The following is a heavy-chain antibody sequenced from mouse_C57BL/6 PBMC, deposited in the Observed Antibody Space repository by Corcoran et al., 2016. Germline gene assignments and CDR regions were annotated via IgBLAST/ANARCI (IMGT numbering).Heavy chain of an antibody. V-gene: IGHV8-12*01. CDR3: ARRGYANYYFDY. CDR1: GFSLSTSGMG. J-gene: IGHJ2*01. Sequence: QVTLKESGPGILQSSQTLSLTCSFSGFSLSTSGMGVSWIRQPSGKGLEWLAHIYWDDDKRYNPSLKSRLTISKDTSRNQVFLKITSVDTAYTATYYCARRGYANYYFDYWGQGTTLTASS. D-gene: IGHD2-1*01. CDR2: IYWDDDK.